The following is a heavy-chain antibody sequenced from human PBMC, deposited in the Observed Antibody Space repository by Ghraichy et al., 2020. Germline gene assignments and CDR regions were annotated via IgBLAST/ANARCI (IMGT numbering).Heavy chain of an antibody. CDR1: GFTFSSYA. CDR3: AKASGYYDFWSGYHHERPFGMDV. J-gene: IGHJ6*02. CDR2: ISGSGGST. V-gene: IGHV3-23*01. Sequence: GGSLRLSCAASGFTFSSYAMSWVRQAPGKGLEWVSAISGSGGSTYYADSVKGRFTISRDNSKNTLYLQMNSLRAEDTAVYYCAKASGYYDFWSGYHHERPFGMDVWGQGTTVTVSS. D-gene: IGHD3-3*01.